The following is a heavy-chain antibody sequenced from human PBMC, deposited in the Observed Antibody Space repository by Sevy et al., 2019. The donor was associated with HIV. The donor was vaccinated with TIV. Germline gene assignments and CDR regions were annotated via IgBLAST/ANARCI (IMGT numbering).Heavy chain of an antibody. CDR1: GGSISSFY. CDR3: ASGPYYYESSGYLFPHAFDI. J-gene: IGHJ3*02. V-gene: IGHV4-59*01. CDR2: IYFSGDT. Sequence: SETLSLTCTVSGGSISSFYWSWIRQPPGKGLEWIGYIYFSGDTKYNPSLKSRVTISVDTSKNQFSLKLSSVTAADTAVYYCASGPYYYESSGYLFPHAFDIWGQGTMVTVSS. D-gene: IGHD3-22*01.